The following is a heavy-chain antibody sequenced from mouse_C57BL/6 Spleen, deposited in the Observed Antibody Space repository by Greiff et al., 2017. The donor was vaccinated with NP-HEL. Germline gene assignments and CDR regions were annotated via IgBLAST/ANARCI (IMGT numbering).Heavy chain of an antibody. V-gene: IGHV5-17*01. J-gene: IGHJ2*01. D-gene: IGHD3-3*01. Sequence: EVKLMESGGGLVKPGGSLKLSCAASGFTFSDYGMHWVRQAPEKGLEWVAYISSGSSTIYYADTVKGRFTISRDNAKNTLFLQMTSLRSEDTAMYYCARVGGYYFDYWGQGTTLTVSS. CDR1: GFTFSDYG. CDR2: ISSGSSTI. CDR3: ARVGGYYFDY.